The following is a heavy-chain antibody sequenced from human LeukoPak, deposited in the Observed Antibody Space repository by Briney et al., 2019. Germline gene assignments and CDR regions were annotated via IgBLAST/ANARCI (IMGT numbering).Heavy chain of an antibody. CDR1: GFTFNNYG. J-gene: IGHJ4*02. CDR2: ISGSSSYI. V-gene: IGHV3-21*01. Sequence: GGSLRLSCVVSGFTFNNYGMNWVRQAPGKGLEWVSFISGSSSYIYYADSVKGRFTISRDNAENSLYLQMNSLRAEDTAVYYCASGVVSAYWGQGTLVTVSS. D-gene: IGHD3-3*01. CDR3: ASGVVSAY.